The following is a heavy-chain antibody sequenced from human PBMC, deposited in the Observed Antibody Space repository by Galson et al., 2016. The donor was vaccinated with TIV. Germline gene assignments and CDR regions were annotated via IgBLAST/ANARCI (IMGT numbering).Heavy chain of an antibody. J-gene: IGHJ6*02. CDR2: FIPLFGTA. V-gene: IGHV1-69*13. D-gene: IGHD5-18*01. CDR3: AKGRNTAMDTYHYYYGMDV. CDR1: GDTFSTYT. Sequence: SVKVSCKASGDTFSTYTFNWVRQAPGQGLEWVGGFIPLFGTANYAQKFQGRVTITADESTSTLYMEVSSLRSADTAVYYCAKGRNTAMDTYHYYYGMDVWGQGTTVIVSS.